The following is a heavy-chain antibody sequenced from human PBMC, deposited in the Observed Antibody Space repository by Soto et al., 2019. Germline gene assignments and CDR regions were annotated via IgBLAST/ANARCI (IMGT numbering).Heavy chain of an antibody. V-gene: IGHV1-18*01. D-gene: IGHD6-13*01. J-gene: IGHJ5*02. CDR3: ARSDGIAAAGTRGFDP. Sequence: QVQLVQSGAEVKKPGASVKVSCKASGYTFTSYGISWVRQAPGQGLEWMGWISAYNGNTNYAQKLQGRVTMTTDTXTXXAYMELRSLRSDDTAVYYCARSDGIAAAGTRGFDPWGQGTLVTVSS. CDR1: GYTFTSYG. CDR2: ISAYNGNT.